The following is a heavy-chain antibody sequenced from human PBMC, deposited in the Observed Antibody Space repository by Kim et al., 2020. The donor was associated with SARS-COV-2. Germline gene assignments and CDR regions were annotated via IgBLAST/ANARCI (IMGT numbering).Heavy chain of an antibody. CDR1: GYTFTSYG. CDR2: ISAYNGNT. D-gene: IGHD1-26*01. CDR3: ARVAVPGRDLYYYGMDV. V-gene: IGHV1-18*01. J-gene: IGHJ6*02. Sequence: ASVKVSCKASGYTFTSYGISWVRQAPGQGLEWMGWISAYNGNTNYAQKLQGRVTMTTDTSTSTAYMELRSLRSDDTAVYYCARVAVPGRDLYYYGMDVWGQGTTVTVSS.